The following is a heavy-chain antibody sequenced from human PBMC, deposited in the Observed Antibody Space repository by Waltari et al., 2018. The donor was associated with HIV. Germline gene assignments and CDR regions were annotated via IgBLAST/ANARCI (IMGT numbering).Heavy chain of an antibody. V-gene: IGHV1-18*01. J-gene: IGHJ6*02. D-gene: IGHD3-10*01. CDR1: GYTFSAYT. Sequence: VHLVQSGAEMRKPGASVKVSCRASGYTFSAYTITWVRQAPGQGLEWMGWISGYNGNTNYVQKFQGRVNMTTDTSTSTAQMELRSLRSDDTAVYYCARGVSIVRGVMIRGHMDVWGQGTTVTVSS. CDR2: ISGYNGNT. CDR3: ARGVSIVRGVMIRGHMDV.